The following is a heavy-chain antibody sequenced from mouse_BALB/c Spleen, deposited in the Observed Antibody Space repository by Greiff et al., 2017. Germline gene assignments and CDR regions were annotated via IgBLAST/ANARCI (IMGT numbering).Heavy chain of an antibody. CDR2: ISSGGSYT. D-gene: IGHD1-1*01. V-gene: IGHV5-9-3*01. CDR3: ARKGTTRAMDY. CDR1: GFPFSSYA. Sequence: EVNVVESGGGLVKPGGSLKLSCAASGFPFSSYAMSWVRQTPEKRLEWVATISSGGSYTYYPDSVKGRFTISRDNAKNTLYLQMSSLRSEDTAMYYCARKGTTRAMDYWGQGTSVTVSS. J-gene: IGHJ4*01.